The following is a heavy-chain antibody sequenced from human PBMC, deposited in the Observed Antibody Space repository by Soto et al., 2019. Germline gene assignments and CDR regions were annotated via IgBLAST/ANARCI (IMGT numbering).Heavy chain of an antibody. CDR2: IYYSGST. V-gene: IGHV4-61*01. D-gene: IGHD3-3*01. CDR3: ARGRLEKYYDFWSGYYNYYGMDV. Sequence: QVQLQESGPGLVKPSETLSLTCTVSGGSVSSGSYYWSWIRQPPGKGLEWIGYIYYSGSTNYNPSLKSRVTISVHTSKNQFSLKLSSVTAADTAVYYCARGRLEKYYDFWSGYYNYYGMDVWGQGTTVTVSS. CDR1: GGSVSSGSYY. J-gene: IGHJ6*02.